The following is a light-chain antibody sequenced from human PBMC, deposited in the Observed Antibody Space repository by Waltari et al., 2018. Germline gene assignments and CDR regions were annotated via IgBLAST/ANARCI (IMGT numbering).Light chain of an antibody. J-gene: IGKJ5*01. CDR3: QQRSNWPIT. CDR2: DAS. CDR1: QCVSSY. V-gene: IGKV3-11*01. Sequence: EIVFTQSPATLSLSPGERATLSCRASQCVSSYLAWYQQKPGRAPRLLIYDASSRATGIPARFSGSGSGTDFTLTSSSLEPEDFVVYYCQQRSNWPITFGQGTRLEIK.